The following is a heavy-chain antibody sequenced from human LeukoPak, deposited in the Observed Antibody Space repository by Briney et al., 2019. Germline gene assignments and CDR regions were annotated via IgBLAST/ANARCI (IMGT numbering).Heavy chain of an antibody. V-gene: IGHV3-48*03. CDR3: ARDLFIFGSSWYNDY. CDR2: ISSSGSTI. Sequence: GGSLRLSCAASGFTFSSYEMNWVRQAPGKGLEWASYISSSGSTIYYADSVKGRFTISRDNAKNSLYLQMNSLRAEDTAVYYCARDLFIFGSSWYNDYWGQGTLVTVSS. CDR1: GFTFSSYE. J-gene: IGHJ4*02. D-gene: IGHD6-13*01.